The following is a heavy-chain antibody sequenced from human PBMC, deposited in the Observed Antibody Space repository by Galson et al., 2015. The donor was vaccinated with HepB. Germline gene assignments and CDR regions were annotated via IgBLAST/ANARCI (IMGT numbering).Heavy chain of an antibody. J-gene: IGHJ4*02. CDR2: IKQDGSEK. Sequence: SLRLSCAASGFTFSSYWMSWVRQAPGKGLEWVANIKQDGSEKYYVDSVKGRFTISRDNSKNTLFLQTNSLRVEDTAVYYCAKALHQWLIRGAGCDYWGQGTLVTVSS. CDR3: AKALHQWLIRGAGCDY. V-gene: IGHV3-7*03. D-gene: IGHD6-19*01. CDR1: GFTFSSYW.